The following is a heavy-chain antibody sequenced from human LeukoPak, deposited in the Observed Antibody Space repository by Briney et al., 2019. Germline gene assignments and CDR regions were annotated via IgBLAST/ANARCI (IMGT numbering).Heavy chain of an antibody. CDR1: GYTFTSYD. J-gene: IGHJ6*02. CDR2: MNPNSGNT. CDR3: ARNQLLYGGFENGMDA. V-gene: IGHV1-8*01. D-gene: IGHD2-2*02. Sequence: GASVKVSCKASGYTFTSYDINWVRQATGQGLEWMGWMNPNSGNTGYAQKFQGRVTMTRNTSISTAYMELSSLRSEDTAVYYCARNQLLYGGFENGMDAWGQGTTVTVSS.